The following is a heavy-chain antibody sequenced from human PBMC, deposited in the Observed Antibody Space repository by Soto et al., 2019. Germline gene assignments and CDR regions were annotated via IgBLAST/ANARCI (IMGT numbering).Heavy chain of an antibody. CDR1: GDSISSGGYY. V-gene: IGHV4-31*03. D-gene: IGHD3-3*01. CDR2: IYNGRT. J-gene: IGHJ5*02. Sequence: PSETLSLTCTVSGDSISSGGYYWIWIRQLPGKGLEWIGYIYNGRTYYNPSLESRVTISVDTSKNQFSLKLSSVTAAETAIYYCASDALRFLEWPVLGTWGQGTLVTVSS. CDR3: ASDALRFLEWPVLGT.